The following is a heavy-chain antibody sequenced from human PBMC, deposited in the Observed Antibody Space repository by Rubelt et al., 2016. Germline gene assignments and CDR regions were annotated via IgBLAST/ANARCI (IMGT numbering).Heavy chain of an antibody. Sequence: QVQLVESGGGVVQPGRSLRLSCAASGFTFSSYGMHWVRQAPGKGLEWVAVISYDGSNKYYADSVKGRFTISRDNSKNTLYLQMNSLRAEDTAVYYCARGQWELPQTLDYWGQGTLVTVSS. CDR1: GFTFSSYG. CDR3: ARGQWELPQTLDY. CDR2: ISYDGSNK. D-gene: IGHD1-26*01. V-gene: IGHV3-30*03. J-gene: IGHJ4*02.